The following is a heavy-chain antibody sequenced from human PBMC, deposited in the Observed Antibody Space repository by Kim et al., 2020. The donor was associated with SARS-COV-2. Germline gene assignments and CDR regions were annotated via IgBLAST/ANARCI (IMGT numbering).Heavy chain of an antibody. CDR3: ARAQPITIFGVVSSMDV. V-gene: IGHV4-59*01. D-gene: IGHD3-3*01. J-gene: IGHJ6*03. Sequence: LKSRVPISVDTSKNQFSLKLSSVTAADTAVYYCARAQPITIFGVVSSMDVWGKGTTVTVSS.